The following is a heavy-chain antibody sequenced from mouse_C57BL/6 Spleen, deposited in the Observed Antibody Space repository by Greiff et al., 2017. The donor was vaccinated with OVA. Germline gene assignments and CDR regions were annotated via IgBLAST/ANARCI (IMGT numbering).Heavy chain of an antibody. CDR1: GYTFTSYW. CDR3: AREGYYYGSRNWYFDV. CDR2: INPCNGGT. D-gene: IGHD1-1*01. Sequence: QVQLQQPGTELVKPGASVKLSCKASGYTFTSYWMHWVKQRPGQGLEWIGNINPCNGGTNYNEKFKSKAKLTVDKSSSTDYMQLSSLTSEGSAVYYCAREGYYYGSRNWYFDVWGTGTTVTVSS. V-gene: IGHV1-53*01. J-gene: IGHJ1*03.